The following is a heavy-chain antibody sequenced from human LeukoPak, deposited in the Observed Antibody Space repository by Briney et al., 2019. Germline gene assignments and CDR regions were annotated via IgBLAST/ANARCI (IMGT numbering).Heavy chain of an antibody. CDR3: ARRWGYCSGGSCYIDY. Sequence: SETLSLTCTVSGGSISSSSYHWGWIRQPPGKGLEWIGSIYYSGSTYYNSPLKSRVTISVDTSKNQFSLKLSSVTAADTAVYYCARRWGYCSGGSCYIDYWGQGTLVTVS. CDR2: IYYSGST. CDR1: GGSISSSSYH. J-gene: IGHJ4*02. D-gene: IGHD2-15*01. V-gene: IGHV4-39*01.